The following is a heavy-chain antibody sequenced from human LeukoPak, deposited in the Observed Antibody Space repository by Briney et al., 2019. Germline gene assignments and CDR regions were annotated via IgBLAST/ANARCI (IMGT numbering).Heavy chain of an antibody. Sequence: PGGSLRLSCAAYGFTFSSYGTSWVRPAPGKGLEWAAAISGSGGSTYHAESGQGRFSISRDNSKNPLYLQMNSLRAEDTAVYYCAKDESLLPSPTFDYWRQGTLVTVSS. CDR1: GFTFSSYG. J-gene: IGHJ4*02. CDR3: AKDESLLPSPTFDY. D-gene: IGHD2-15*01. V-gene: IGHV3-23*01. CDR2: ISGSGGST.